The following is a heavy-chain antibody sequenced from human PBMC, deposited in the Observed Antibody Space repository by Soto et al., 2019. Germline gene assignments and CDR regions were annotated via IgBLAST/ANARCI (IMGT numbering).Heavy chain of an antibody. CDR2: IYYTGST. CDR1: SVSISSYY. V-gene: IGHV4-59*01. Sequence: QVQLQESGPGLMKPSETLSLTCTVSSVSISSYYWSWIRQPPGKGLEWIGYIYYTGSTNSNPSLKSRVTISVDTSKNQFSLKLSSVTTADTAMYYCARALSSSWPYFDYWGQGTLVTVSS. J-gene: IGHJ4*02. D-gene: IGHD6-13*01. CDR3: ARALSSSWPYFDY.